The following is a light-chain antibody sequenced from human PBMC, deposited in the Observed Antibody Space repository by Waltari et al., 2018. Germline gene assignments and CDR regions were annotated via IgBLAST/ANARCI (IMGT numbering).Light chain of an antibody. V-gene: IGLV10-54*04. CDR1: NNNVGYEG. CDR3: SAWDSSLSAWV. J-gene: IGLJ3*02. Sequence: QAGLTQPPSVSKGLRQTATLTCTGNNNNVGYEGATWLQQHPGHPPKTQFYRNNKRPAGISERFSASRSASTAPLTITGLRTEDEADYYCSAWDSSLSAWVFGGGTKLTVL. CDR2: RNN.